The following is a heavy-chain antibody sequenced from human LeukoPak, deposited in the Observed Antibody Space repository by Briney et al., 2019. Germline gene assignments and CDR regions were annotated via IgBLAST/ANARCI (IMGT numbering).Heavy chain of an antibody. CDR3: ARNEYSSSSRRGPLQLFDY. V-gene: IGHV4-59*01. D-gene: IGHD6-6*01. Sequence: PSETLSLTCTISGGSISNYFWSWIRQPPGKGLEWIGYISYSGSTDHNPSLKSRVIISVDTSKNQFSLKLSSVTAADTAVYYCARNEYSSSSRRGPLQLFDYWGQGTLVTVSS. CDR1: GGSISNYF. CDR2: ISYSGST. J-gene: IGHJ4*02.